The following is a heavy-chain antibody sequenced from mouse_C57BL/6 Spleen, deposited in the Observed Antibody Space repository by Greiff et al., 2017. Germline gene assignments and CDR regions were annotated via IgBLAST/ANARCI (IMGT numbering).Heavy chain of an antibody. CDR2: IYPGSGST. CDR3: ARGDYYGSRPWYFDV. J-gene: IGHJ1*03. Sequence: QVQLQQPGAELVKPGASVKMSCKASGYTFTSYWITWVKQRPGQGLEWIGAIYPGSGSTNYNEKFKGKATLTVDTSSSTAYMQLSSLTSEDSAVYYCARGDYYGSRPWYFDVWGTGTTVTVSS. V-gene: IGHV1-55*01. D-gene: IGHD1-1*01. CDR1: GYTFTSYW.